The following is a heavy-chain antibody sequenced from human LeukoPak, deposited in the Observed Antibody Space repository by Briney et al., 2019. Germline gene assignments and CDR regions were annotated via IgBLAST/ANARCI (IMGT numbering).Heavy chain of an antibody. CDR1: GFTFSDYY. CDR3: ARDRYYYDSSGYYSFDY. D-gene: IGHD3-22*01. Sequence: GGSLRLSCAASGFTFSDYYMSRIRQAPGKGLEWVSYISSSGSTIYYADSVKGRFTISRDNAKNSLYLQMNSLRAEDTAVYYCARDRYYYDSSGYYSFDYWGQGTLVTVSS. J-gene: IGHJ4*02. V-gene: IGHV3-11*01. CDR2: ISSSGSTI.